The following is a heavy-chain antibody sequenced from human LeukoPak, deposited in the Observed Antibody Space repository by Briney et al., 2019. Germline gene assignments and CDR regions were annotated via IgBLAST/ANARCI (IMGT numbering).Heavy chain of an antibody. CDR3: ARDPIKPLGPMDV. V-gene: IGHV3-23*01. J-gene: IGHJ6*04. Sequence: GGTLRLSCAASGFTFRSYAMSWVRQAPGKGLEWVSAISGSGGSTYYADSVKGRFTISRDNSKNTLYLQMNSLRAEDTAVYYCARDPIKPLGPMDVWGKGTTVTVSS. CDR2: ISGSGGST. CDR1: GFTFRSYA.